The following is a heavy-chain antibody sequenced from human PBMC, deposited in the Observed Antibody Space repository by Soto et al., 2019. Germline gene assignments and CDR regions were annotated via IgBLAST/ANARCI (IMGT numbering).Heavy chain of an antibody. Sequence: QVQLVESGGGVVQPGRSLRLSCAASGFTFSSYGMHWVRQAPGKGLEWVAVIWYDGSNKYYADSVKGRFTISRDNSKNTLYLQMTSRRAEYTAVYYCARASSSSVDFDYWGQGTLVTVSS. CDR2: IWYDGSNK. CDR1: GFTFSSYG. V-gene: IGHV3-33*01. J-gene: IGHJ4*02. CDR3: ARASSSSVDFDY. D-gene: IGHD6-6*01.